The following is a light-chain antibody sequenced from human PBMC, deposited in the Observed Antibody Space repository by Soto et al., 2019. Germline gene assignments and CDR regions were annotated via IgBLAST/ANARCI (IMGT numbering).Light chain of an antibody. CDR1: QTINSW. V-gene: IGKV1-12*01. CDR3: QHANSFPLT. Sequence: DIQLTQSPSSVSASVGDRVTITCRASQTINSWFAWYQQKPGKAPELLIYTTSTLQSGVPSRFSGRGSGTEFTLTSSNLQPEDFATSYFQHANSFPLTFGGGTKVEIK. CDR2: TTS. J-gene: IGKJ4*01.